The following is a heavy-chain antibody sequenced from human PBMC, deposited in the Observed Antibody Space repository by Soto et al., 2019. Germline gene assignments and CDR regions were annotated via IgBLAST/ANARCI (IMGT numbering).Heavy chain of an antibody. CDR1: GGSFSGYY. D-gene: IGHD6-6*01. CDR2: INHSGST. CDR3: AKKTGPSIAARQAMDDWFDP. V-gene: IGHV4-34*01. J-gene: IGHJ5*02. Sequence: PSETLSLTCAVYGGSFSGYYWSWIRQPPGKGLEWIGEINHSGSTNYNPSLKSRVTISVDTSKNQFSLKLSSVTAADTAVYYCAKKTGPSIAARQAMDDWFDPWGQGTLVTVSS.